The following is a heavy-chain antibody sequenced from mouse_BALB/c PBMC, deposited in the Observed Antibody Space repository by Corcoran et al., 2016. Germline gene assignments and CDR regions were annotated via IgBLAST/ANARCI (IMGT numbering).Heavy chain of an antibody. J-gene: IGHJ2*01. CDR1: GYTFTNYG. CDR3: ARGYYGSRKYFDY. Sequence: QIQLVQSGPELKKPGETVKISCKASGYTFTNYGMNWVKQAPGKGLKWMGWINTYTGEPTYADDFKGRFAFSLETSASTAYLQINNLKNEDMATYFCARGYYGSRKYFDYWGQGTTLTVSS. V-gene: IGHV9-1*02. CDR2: INTYTGEP. D-gene: IGHD1-1*01.